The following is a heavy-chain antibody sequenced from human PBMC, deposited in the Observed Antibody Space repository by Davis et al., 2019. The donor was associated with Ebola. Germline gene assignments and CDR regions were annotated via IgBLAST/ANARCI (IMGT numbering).Heavy chain of an antibody. Sequence: GESLKISCAASGFTFSDYYMSWIRQAPGKGLEWVSYISSSGSTIYYADSVKGRFTISRDNAKNSLYLQMNSLRAEDTAVYYCAREKGVGATEYYFDYWGQGTLVTVSS. J-gene: IGHJ4*02. D-gene: IGHD1-26*01. CDR2: ISSSGSTI. CDR1: GFTFSDYY. CDR3: AREKGVGATEYYFDY. V-gene: IGHV3-11*04.